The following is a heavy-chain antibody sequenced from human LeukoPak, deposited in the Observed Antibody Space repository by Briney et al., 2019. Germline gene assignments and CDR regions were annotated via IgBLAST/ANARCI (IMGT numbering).Heavy chain of an antibody. V-gene: IGHV3-23*01. D-gene: IGHD5-24*01. CDR1: GFTFSSYA. CDR3: AKSEMATIRGYGMDV. Sequence: GGSLRLSCAASGFTFSSYAMSWVRQAPGKGLEWVSAISGSGGSTYYADSVKGRFTISRDNSKNTLYLQMNSLRAEDTAVYYCAKSEMATIRGYGMDVWGQGTTVTVSS. J-gene: IGHJ6*02. CDR2: ISGSGGST.